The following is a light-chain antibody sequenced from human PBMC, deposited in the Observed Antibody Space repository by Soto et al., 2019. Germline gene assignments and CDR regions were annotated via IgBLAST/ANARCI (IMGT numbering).Light chain of an antibody. CDR3: ASWDDSLNGPV. CDR2: TNT. Sequence: QSVLAQPPSASGTPGQRVTISCSGSSSNVGGNPVNWYQHVPTTAPTLLIYTNTQRPSGVPDRFSGSKSGTSASLAISGLQSEDEADYYCASWDDSLNGPVFGTGTKATV. J-gene: IGLJ1*01. CDR1: SSNVGGNP. V-gene: IGLV1-44*01.